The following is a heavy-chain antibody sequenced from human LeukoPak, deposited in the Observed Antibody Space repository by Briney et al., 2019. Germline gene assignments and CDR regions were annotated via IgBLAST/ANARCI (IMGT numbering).Heavy chain of an antibody. CDR2: INHSGTT. J-gene: IGHJ1*01. CDR3: ARGEEYYYDSSGYYPRADFAEYFQH. V-gene: IGHV4-34*01. D-gene: IGHD3-22*01. CDR1: GGSFSAYY. Sequence: SETLSLTCAVYGGSFSAYYWSWVRQPPGKGLEWIGEINHSGTTNYSPSLKSRVTISVDTSKNQFSLKLSSVTAADTAVYYCARGEEYYYDSSGYYPRADFAEYFQHWGQGTLVTVSS.